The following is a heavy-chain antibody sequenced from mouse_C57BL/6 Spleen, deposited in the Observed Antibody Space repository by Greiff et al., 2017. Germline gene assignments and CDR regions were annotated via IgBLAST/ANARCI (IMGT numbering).Heavy chain of an antibody. D-gene: IGHD1-1*01. CDR2: IDPSDSYT. J-gene: IGHJ3*01. CDR3: AKTEDGSSPFAY. Sequence: QVQLQKPGAELVKPGASVKLSCKASGYTFTSYWMQWVKQRPGQGLEWIGEIDPSDSYTNYNQKFKGKATLTVDTSSSTAYVQLSSLTSEDSAVYYCAKTEDGSSPFAYWGQGTLVTVSA. CDR1: GYTFTSYW. V-gene: IGHV1-50*01.